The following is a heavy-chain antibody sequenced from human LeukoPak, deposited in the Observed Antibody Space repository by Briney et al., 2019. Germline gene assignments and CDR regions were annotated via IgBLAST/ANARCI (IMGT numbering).Heavy chain of an antibody. J-gene: IGHJ3*01. V-gene: IGHV3-48*02. D-gene: IGHD3-10*01. CDR3: ARDSSYAFES. CDR1: GFTFSSYS. Sequence: GGFLRLSCAASGFTFSSYSMNWVRQAPGKGLEWVSYITSSSGTLYADSVKGRFTISRDNAKNSLYLQTNSLRDEDTAVYYCARDSSYAFESWGQGTLVTVSS. CDR2: ITSSSGTL.